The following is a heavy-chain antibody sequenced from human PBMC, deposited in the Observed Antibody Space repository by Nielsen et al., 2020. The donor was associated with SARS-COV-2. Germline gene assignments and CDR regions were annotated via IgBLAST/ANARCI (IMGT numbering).Heavy chain of an antibody. CDR2: INPNSGGS. J-gene: IGHJ5*02. V-gene: IGHV1-2*06. CDR1: GYTFTDYY. CDR3: ARDHLNYGYNWFDP. Sequence: ASVKVSCKASGYTFTDYYLHWVRQAPGQGLEWMGRINPNSGGSNYAQKFQDRVTMTRDTSISTAYMELSRLRSDDTAVYYCARDHLNYGYNWFDPWGQGTLVTVSS. D-gene: IGHD4-11*01.